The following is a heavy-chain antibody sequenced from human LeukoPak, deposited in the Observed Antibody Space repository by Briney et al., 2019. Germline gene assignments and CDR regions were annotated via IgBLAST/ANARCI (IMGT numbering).Heavy chain of an antibody. CDR3: ASVRDDNFDY. V-gene: IGHV4-59*01. CDR2: IYYSGST. J-gene: IGHJ4*02. D-gene: IGHD5-24*01. Sequence: SETLSLTCTVSGGSISSYYWSWIRQPPGKGLEWIGYIYYSGSTNYNPSLKSRVTISVDTSKNQFSLKLSSVTAADTAVYYCASVRDDNFDYWGQGTLVTVSS. CDR1: GGSISSYY.